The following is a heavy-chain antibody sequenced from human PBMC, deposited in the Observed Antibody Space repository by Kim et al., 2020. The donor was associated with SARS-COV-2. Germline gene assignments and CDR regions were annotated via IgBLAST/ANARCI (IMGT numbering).Heavy chain of an antibody. CDR3: ARVTYYYDSSGRPPLFDY. D-gene: IGHD3-22*01. Sequence: SETLSLTCTVSGGSVSSGSYYWSWIRQPPGKGLEWIGYIYYSGSTNYNPSLKSRVTISVDTSKNQFSLKLSSVTAADTAVYYCARVTYYYDSSGRPPLFDYWGQGTLVTVSS. CDR2: IYYSGST. V-gene: IGHV4-61*01. J-gene: IGHJ4*02. CDR1: GGSVSSGSYY.